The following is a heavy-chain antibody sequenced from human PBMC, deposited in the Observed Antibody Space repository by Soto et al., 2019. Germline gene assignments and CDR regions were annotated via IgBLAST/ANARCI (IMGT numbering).Heavy chain of an antibody. J-gene: IGHJ4*02. Sequence: GGSLRLSCAASGFTFSSYAMSWVRQAPGKGLEWVSAISGSGGSTYYADSVKGRFTISRDNSKNTLYLQMNSLRAEDTAVYYCAKDLSDYGGNSRDYWGQGTLVTVSS. CDR1: GFTFSSYA. CDR2: ISGSGGST. CDR3: AKDLSDYGGNSRDY. V-gene: IGHV3-23*01. D-gene: IGHD4-17*01.